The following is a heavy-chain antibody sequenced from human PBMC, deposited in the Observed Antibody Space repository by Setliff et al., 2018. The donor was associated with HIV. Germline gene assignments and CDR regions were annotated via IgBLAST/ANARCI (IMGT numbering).Heavy chain of an antibody. CDR1: GYTFTSYA. CDR3: ARAHQDGNNFWSGYYPPPFDY. J-gene: IGHJ4*02. V-gene: IGHV1-3*01. Sequence: ASVKVSCKASGYTFTSYAMHWVRQAPGQRLEWMGWINAGNGNTKYSQKFQGRVTITRDTSASTAYMELSSLRSEDTAVYYCARAHQDGNNFWSGYYPPPFDYWGQGTLVTVSS. CDR2: INAGNGNT. D-gene: IGHD3-3*01.